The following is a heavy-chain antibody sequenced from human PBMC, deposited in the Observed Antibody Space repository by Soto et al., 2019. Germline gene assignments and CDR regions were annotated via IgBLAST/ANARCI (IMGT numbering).Heavy chain of an antibody. CDR2: ISSSSSYI. CDR3: ARDMELSYYYYGMDV. CDR1: GFTFSSYS. J-gene: IGHJ6*02. D-gene: IGHD1-7*01. Sequence: GGSLRLSCAASGFTFSSYSMNWVRQAPGKGLEWVSSISSSSSYIYYADSVKGRFTISRDNAKNSLYLQMNSLRAEDTAVYYCARDMELSYYYYGMDVWGQGTTVTVSS. V-gene: IGHV3-21*01.